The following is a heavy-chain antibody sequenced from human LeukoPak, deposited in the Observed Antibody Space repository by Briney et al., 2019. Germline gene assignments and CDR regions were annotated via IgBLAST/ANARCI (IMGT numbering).Heavy chain of an antibody. CDR2: IYSGGST. V-gene: IGHV3-66*01. D-gene: IGHD3-22*01. CDR1: GFTVSSNY. J-gene: IGHJ4*02. CDR3: AREGGDSLGSGYPLDY. Sequence: GGSLRLSCAASGFTVSSNYMSWVRQAPGKGLEWVSVIYSGGSTYYADSVKGRFTISRDNSKNTLYLQMNSLRAEDTAVYYCAREGGDSLGSGYPLDYWGQGTLVTVSS.